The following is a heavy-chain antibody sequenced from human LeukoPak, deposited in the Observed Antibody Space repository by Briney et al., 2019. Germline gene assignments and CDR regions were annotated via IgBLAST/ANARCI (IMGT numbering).Heavy chain of an antibody. J-gene: IGHJ4*02. CDR3: AREPPGY. Sequence: PSQTLSLTCTVSGGSVTSGNYYWNWIRQPAGKGLEWIGRIYTNGGASYNPSLKSRVTISIDASKNQFSLKLSSVTAADTAVDYCAREPPGYWGQGILVTVSS. V-gene: IGHV4-61*02. CDR2: IYTNGGA. CDR1: GGSVTSGNYY.